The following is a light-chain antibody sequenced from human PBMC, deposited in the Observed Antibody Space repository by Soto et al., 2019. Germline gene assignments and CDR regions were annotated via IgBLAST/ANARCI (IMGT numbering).Light chain of an antibody. Sequence: DIQMTQSHASLPPSVRHRVTITCRASQSISSYLNWYQQKPGKAPKLLIYAASSLQSGVPSRFSGSGSGTDFTLTISSLQPEDFATYYCQQSYSTLRSFGQGTRLEIK. CDR2: AAS. CDR1: QSISSY. CDR3: QQSYSTLRS. J-gene: IGKJ5*01. V-gene: IGKV1-39*01.